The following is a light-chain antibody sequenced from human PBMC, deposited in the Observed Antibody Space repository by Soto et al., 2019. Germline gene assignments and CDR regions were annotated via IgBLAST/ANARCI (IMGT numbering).Light chain of an antibody. CDR1: SSDVGGYNH. V-gene: IGLV2-8*01. CDR2: DVS. J-gene: IGLJ1*01. Sequence: QSVLTQPPSASGSPGQSVTISCTGTSSDVGGYNHVSWYQQNPGKAPKLMIYDVSKRPSGVPDRFSGSKSGNTASLTISGLQAEDEADYYCASYAGSNNSVFGTGTKVTDL. CDR3: ASYAGSNNSV.